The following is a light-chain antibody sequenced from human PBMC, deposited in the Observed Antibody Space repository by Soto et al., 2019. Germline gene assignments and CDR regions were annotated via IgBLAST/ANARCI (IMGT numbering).Light chain of an antibody. Sequence: QSVLTQPPSASGTPGQRVTISCSGSSSNIGSNTVNWYQQLPGTAPKLLIYSNNQRPSGVPDRFSGSKSGTSASLAISGLQSEDECDYYCAAWDDSLNGPVFGGGTKLTVL. CDR2: SNN. J-gene: IGLJ2*01. CDR1: SSNIGSNT. CDR3: AAWDDSLNGPV. V-gene: IGLV1-44*01.